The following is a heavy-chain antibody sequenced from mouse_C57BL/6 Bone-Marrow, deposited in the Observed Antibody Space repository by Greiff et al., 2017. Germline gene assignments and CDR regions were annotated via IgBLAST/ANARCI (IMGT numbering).Heavy chain of an antibody. CDR2: INPHNGST. Sequence: EVQLQQSVPELVKPGASVKMSCKASGYTFTDYNMHWVKQSHGTSLEWIGNINPHNGSTSYNQKFKGKATLTVNKSSSTAYMELRSLTSDDSAVYYCANDLLWLRRYYYAMDYWGQGTSVTVSS. J-gene: IGHJ4*01. V-gene: IGHV1-22*01. D-gene: IGHD2-2*01. CDR1: GYTFTDYN. CDR3: ANDLLWLRRYYYAMDY.